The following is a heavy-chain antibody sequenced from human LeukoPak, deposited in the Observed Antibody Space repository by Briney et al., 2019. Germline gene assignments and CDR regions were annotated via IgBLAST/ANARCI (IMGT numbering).Heavy chain of an antibody. Sequence: SETLSLTCTVSSGSVSSDYWSWIRQPPGKGLEWIGYISYSGTTNYNPSLKSRVTISVDTSKNQFSLKLSSVTAADTAVYYCARTNPPYYYDSSGYDYWGQGTLVAVSS. D-gene: IGHD3-22*01. J-gene: IGHJ4*02. CDR1: SGSVSSDY. CDR2: ISYSGTT. V-gene: IGHV4-59*08. CDR3: ARTNPPYYYDSSGYDY.